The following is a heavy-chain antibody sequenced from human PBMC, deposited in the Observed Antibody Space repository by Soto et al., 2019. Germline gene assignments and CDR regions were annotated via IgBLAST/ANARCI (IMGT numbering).Heavy chain of an antibody. CDR1: GFTFSSYA. CDR2: ISGSGGST. D-gene: IGHD5-18*01. J-gene: IGHJ4*02. V-gene: IGHV3-23*01. CDR3: AKDLGIQLWLSYFDY. Sequence: GGSLRLSCAASGFTFSSYAMSWVRQAPGKGLEWVSAISGSGGSTYYADSVKGRFTISRDNSKNTLYLQMNSLRAEDTAVYYCAKDLGIQLWLSYFDYWGQGTLVTVSS.